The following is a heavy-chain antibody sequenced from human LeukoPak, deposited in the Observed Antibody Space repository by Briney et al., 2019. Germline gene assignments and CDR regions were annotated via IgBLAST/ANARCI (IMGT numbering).Heavy chain of an antibody. V-gene: IGHV1-69*06. D-gene: IGHD3-10*01. Sequence: SVKVSCKASGYTFTSYGISWVRQAPGQGLEWMGGIIPIFGTANYAQKFQGRVTITADKSTSTAYMELSSLRSEDTAVYYCARVARYYGSGSYYPTNWFDPWGQGTLVTVSS. CDR1: GYTFTSYG. CDR2: IIPIFGTA. CDR3: ARVARYYGSGSYYPTNWFDP. J-gene: IGHJ5*02.